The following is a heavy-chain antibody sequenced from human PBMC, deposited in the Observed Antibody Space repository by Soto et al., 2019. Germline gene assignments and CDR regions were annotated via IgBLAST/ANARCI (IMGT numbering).Heavy chain of an antibody. D-gene: IGHD3-9*01. Sequence: QVQLVQSGAEVKKPGASVKVSCKASGYTFTSYGISWVRQAPGQGLEWMGWISAYNGNTNYAQKLQGRVTMTTDTSTSTAYMELRSLRSDDTAVYYCARDSLRYDILTGYYRSDAFDIWGQRTMVTVSS. CDR3: ARDSLRYDILTGYYRSDAFDI. J-gene: IGHJ3*02. CDR1: GYTFTSYG. V-gene: IGHV1-18*01. CDR2: ISAYNGNT.